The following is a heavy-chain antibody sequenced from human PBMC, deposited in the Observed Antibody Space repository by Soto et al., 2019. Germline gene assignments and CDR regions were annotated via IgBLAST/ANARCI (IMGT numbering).Heavy chain of an antibody. CDR1: GFTFSSYW. D-gene: IGHD3-3*01. CDR2: IKQDGSEK. CDR3: ATARLRFLEWLSPPTFDY. Sequence: GGSLRLSCAASGFTFSSYWMSWVRQAPGKGLEWVANIKQDGSEKYYVDSVKGRFTISRDNAKNSLYLQMNSLRAEDTAVYYCATARLRFLEWLSPPTFDYWGQGTLVTVSS. V-gene: IGHV3-7*01. J-gene: IGHJ4*02.